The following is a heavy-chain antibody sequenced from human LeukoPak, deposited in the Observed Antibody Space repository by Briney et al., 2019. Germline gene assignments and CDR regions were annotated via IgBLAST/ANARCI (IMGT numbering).Heavy chain of an antibody. Sequence: GGSLRLSCAASGFTFSSYGMHWVRQAPGKGLEWVAVISYDGSNKYYADSVKGRFTISRDNSKNTLYLQMNSLRAEDTAVYYCAKVAVGATITDYWGQGILVTVSS. V-gene: IGHV3-30*18. D-gene: IGHD1-26*01. CDR2: ISYDGSNK. CDR3: AKVAVGATITDY. J-gene: IGHJ4*02. CDR1: GFTFSSYG.